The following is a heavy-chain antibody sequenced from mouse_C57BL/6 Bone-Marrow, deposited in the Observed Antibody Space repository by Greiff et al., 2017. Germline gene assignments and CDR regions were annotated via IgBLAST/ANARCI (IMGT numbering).Heavy chain of an antibody. J-gene: IGHJ3*01. D-gene: IGHD2-14*01. CDR1: GYSITSGYY. CDR3: ANIGFFAY. V-gene: IGHV3-6*01. CDR2: ISYDGSN. Sequence: EVQLQESGPGLVKPSQSLSLTCSVTGYSITSGYYWNWIRQFPGNKLEWMGYISYDGSNNYNPSLKNRISITRDTSKNQFFLKLNSVTTEDTATYYCANIGFFAYWGQGTLVTVSA.